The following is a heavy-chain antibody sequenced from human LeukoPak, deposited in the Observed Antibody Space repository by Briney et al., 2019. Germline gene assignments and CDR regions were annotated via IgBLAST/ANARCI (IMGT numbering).Heavy chain of an antibody. V-gene: IGHV4-59*08. CDR2: FYHSGSS. CDR1: GGSISAYY. Sequence: KPSETLSVTCTVSGGSISAYYWNWIRQPPEKGLEWIGFFYHSGSSDYNPSLKSRLTISMDTSKNQLSLNLTSVTAADTAVYYCARLGFCTKGGCLSDLWGLGTVVTVSS. D-gene: IGHD2-8*01. CDR3: ARLGFCTKGGCLSDL. J-gene: IGHJ5*02.